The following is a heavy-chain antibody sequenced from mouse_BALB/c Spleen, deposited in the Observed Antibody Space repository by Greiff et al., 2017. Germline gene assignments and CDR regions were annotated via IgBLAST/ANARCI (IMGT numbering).Heavy chain of an antibody. Sequence: DVHLVESGGGLVKPGGSLKLSCAASGFTFSSYAMSWVRQTPEKRLEWVASISSGGSTYYPDSVKGRFTISRDNARNILYLQMSSLRSEDTAMYYCARGITTVVATEYFDYWGQGTTLTVSS. CDR2: ISSGGST. D-gene: IGHD1-1*01. CDR3: ARGITTVVATEYFDY. CDR1: GFTFSSYA. J-gene: IGHJ2*01. V-gene: IGHV5-6-5*01.